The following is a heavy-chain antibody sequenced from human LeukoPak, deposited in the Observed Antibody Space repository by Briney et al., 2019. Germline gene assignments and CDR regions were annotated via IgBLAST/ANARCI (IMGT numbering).Heavy chain of an antibody. Sequence: GGSLRLSCAASGFSFSNYWMSWVRQAPGKGLEWVAIIKQDGSDKYYVGSLKGRFTISRGNAKNSLYLQMNSLRAEDTAVYYCARLVGAKSLDYWGQGTLVTVSS. D-gene: IGHD1-26*01. CDR1: GFSFSNYW. V-gene: IGHV3-7*01. J-gene: IGHJ4*02. CDR2: IKQDGSDK. CDR3: ARLVGAKSLDY.